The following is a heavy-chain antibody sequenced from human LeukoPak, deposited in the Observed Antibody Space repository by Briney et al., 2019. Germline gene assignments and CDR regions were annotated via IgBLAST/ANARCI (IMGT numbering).Heavy chain of an antibody. CDR2: ISAYNGKT. V-gene: IGHV1-18*01. CDR3: ARGGTYYPCIDY. J-gene: IGHJ4*02. Sequence: ASVKVSCKASGYTFSTTYINWVRQAPGQGLEWMGWISAYNGKTSNAQKFQGRVTMTTDSSTTTAYMDLASLRSDDTAVYYCARGGTYYPCIDYWGQGTLVTVSS. CDR1: GYTFSTTY. D-gene: IGHD1-26*01.